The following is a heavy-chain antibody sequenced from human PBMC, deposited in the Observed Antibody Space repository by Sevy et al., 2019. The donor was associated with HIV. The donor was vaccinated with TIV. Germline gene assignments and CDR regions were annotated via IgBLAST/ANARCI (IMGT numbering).Heavy chain of an antibody. D-gene: IGHD2-21*01. V-gene: IGHV3-30*02. Sequence: GGSLRLSCAASGFSFSSYGMHWVRQAPGKGLEWMSYIQYDGSNKDYADSVKGRFTISRDNSKNTLYLQMNSLRVEDTAVFYCVKEGGGEGGGHRGQGTLVTVSS. CDR2: IQYDGSNK. J-gene: IGHJ4*02. CDR3: VKEGGGEGGGH. CDR1: GFSFSSYG.